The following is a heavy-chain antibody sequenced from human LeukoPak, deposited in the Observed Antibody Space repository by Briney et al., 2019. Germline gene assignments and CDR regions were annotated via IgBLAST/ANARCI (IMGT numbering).Heavy chain of an antibody. CDR3: ARGGDGIVDYYYYMDV. V-gene: IGHV1-46*01. J-gene: IGHJ6*03. D-gene: IGHD3-22*01. CDR1: GYTFTSYY. Sequence: ASVKVSCKASGYTFTSYYMHWVRQAPGQGLEWMGIINPSGGSTSYAQKFQGRVTMTRDTSTSTVYMELSSLRSEDTTVYYCARGGDGIVDYYYYMDVWGKGTTVTISS. CDR2: INPSGGST.